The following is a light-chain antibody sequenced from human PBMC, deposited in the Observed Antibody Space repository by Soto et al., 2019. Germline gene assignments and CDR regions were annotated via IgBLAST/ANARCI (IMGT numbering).Light chain of an antibody. Sequence: EIVLTQSPGTLSLSPGGRATLSCRASRSVSSSFLAWYQQKPGQAPRLLIYGASTRATGVPARFSGSGSGTEFTLTISSLQSEDLEVYFCQQYNSWPRTFGQGTRLEIK. V-gene: IGKV3-15*01. CDR3: QQYNSWPRT. J-gene: IGKJ5*01. CDR1: RSVSSS. CDR2: GAS.